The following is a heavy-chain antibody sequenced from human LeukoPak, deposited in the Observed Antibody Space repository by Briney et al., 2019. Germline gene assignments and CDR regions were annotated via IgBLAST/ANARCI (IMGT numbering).Heavy chain of an antibody. J-gene: IGHJ3*02. D-gene: IGHD6-13*01. Sequence: KASETLSLTCTVSGGSISSGGYYWSWIRQPPGKGLEWIGYIYYSGSTNYNPSLKSRVTISVDTSKNQFSLKLSSVTAADTAVYYCARVGIAAAGDAFDIWGQGTMVTVSS. CDR2: IYYSGST. CDR1: GGSISSGGYY. V-gene: IGHV4-61*08. CDR3: ARVGIAAAGDAFDI.